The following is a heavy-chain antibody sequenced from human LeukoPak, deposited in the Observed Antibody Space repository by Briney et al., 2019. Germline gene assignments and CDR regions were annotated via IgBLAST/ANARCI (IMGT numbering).Heavy chain of an antibody. CDR3: AKQNTYYDILTGYSSYYMDV. J-gene: IGHJ6*03. CDR2: ISSSSSTI. Sequence: GGSLRLSCAASGFTFSSYSMNWVRQAPGKGPEWVSYISSSSSTIYYADSVKGRFTISRDNAKNSLYLQMNSLRAEDTAVYYCAKQNTYYDILTGYSSYYMDVWGKGTTVTVSS. CDR1: GFTFSSYS. D-gene: IGHD3-9*01. V-gene: IGHV3-48*01.